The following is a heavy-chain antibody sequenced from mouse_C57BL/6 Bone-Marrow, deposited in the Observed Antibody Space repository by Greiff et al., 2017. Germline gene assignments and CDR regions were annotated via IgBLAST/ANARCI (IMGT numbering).Heavy chain of an antibody. J-gene: IGHJ2*01. V-gene: IGHV1-85*01. CDR2: IYPRDGST. CDR1: GYTFTSYD. CDR3: ARVGTGTRDY. D-gene: IGHD4-1*01. Sequence: VQVVESGPELVKPGASVKLSCKASGYTFTSYDINWVKQRPGQGLEWIGWIYPRDGSTKYNEKFKGKATLTVDTSSSTAYMELHSLTSEDSAVYFCARVGTGTRDYWGQGTTLTVSS.